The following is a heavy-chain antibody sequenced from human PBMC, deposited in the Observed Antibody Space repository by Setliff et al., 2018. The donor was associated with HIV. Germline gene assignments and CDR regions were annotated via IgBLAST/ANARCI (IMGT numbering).Heavy chain of an antibody. CDR2: INHSGRT. V-gene: IGHV4-34*01. D-gene: IGHD2-15*01. CDR3: ARYCSGGSCHNWFDP. CDR1: GGSFSDNY. J-gene: IGHJ5*02. Sequence: SETLSLTCAVYGGSFSDNYWSWIRQSPGKGLEWIGEINHSGRTKYSPSLRSRVSISVDTSKNQFSLKLSSVTAADTAVYYCARYCSGGSCHNWFDPWGQGTLVTVSS.